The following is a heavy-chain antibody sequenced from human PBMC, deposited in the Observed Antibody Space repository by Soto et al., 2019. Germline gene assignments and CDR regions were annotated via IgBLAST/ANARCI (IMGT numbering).Heavy chain of an antibody. V-gene: IGHV3-33*08. CDR2: LWYDGSGE. CDR1: GFTVSDYG. Sequence: QVHLVESGGGVVQPGGSLRLSCAGSGFTVSDYGMHWVRQAPGKGLEWVAVLWYDGSGEYYTDSVRGRFIISRVNSKNTLYLQMNNLRDEDTGVYYCARDSVRFLEHFSKDYFDYWGQGTRVTVSS. J-gene: IGHJ4*02. CDR3: ARDSVRFLEHFSKDYFDY. D-gene: IGHD3-3*01.